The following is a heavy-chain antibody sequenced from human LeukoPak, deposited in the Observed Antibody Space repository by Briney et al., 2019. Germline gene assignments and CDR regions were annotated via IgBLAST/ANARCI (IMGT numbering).Heavy chain of an antibody. D-gene: IGHD6-13*01. V-gene: IGHV1-8*01. CDR2: MNPNSGNT. J-gene: IGHJ4*02. CDR3: ARGWMRQQLVVY. CDR1: GYTLTSYD. Sequence: GASVKVSCKASGYTLTSYDINWVRQATGQGLEWMGWMNPNSGNTGYAQKFQGRVTMTRNTSISTAYMELSSLRSEDTAVYYCARGWMRQQLVVYWGQGTLVTVSS.